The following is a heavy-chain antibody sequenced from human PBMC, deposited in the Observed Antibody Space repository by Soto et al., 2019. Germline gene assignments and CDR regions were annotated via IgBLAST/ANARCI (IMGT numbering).Heavy chain of an antibody. D-gene: IGHD4-17*01. V-gene: IGHV5-51*01. CDR3: ARQTYGGNAPFDD. CDR1: GYSFTSYV. J-gene: IGHJ4*02. Sequence: XESLKISRKGSGYSFTSYVVVWVRQMPGKGLEWMGIIYPGDSDTRYSPSFQGQVTISADKSISTAYLQWSSLKASDTAMYYCARQTYGGNAPFDDWGQGTLVTVSS. CDR2: IYPGDSDT.